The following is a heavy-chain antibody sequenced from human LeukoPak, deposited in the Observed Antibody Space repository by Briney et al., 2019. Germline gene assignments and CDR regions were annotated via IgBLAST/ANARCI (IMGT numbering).Heavy chain of an antibody. J-gene: IGHJ4*02. CDR2: LSSSSSYI. CDR1: GFTFSTYS. D-gene: IGHD4-17*01. CDR3: ARGAPDYGDYPRLFDY. V-gene: IGHV3-21*01. Sequence: GGSLRLSCAASGFTFSTYSMNWVRQAPGKGLEWVSSLSSSSSYIYYADSVKGRFTISRDNAKNSLYLQMNSLRAEDTAVYYCARGAPDYGDYPRLFDYWGQGTLATVSS.